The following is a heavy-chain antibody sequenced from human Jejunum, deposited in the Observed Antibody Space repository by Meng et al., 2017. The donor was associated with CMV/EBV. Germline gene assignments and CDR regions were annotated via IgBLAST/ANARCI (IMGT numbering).Heavy chain of an antibody. V-gene: IGHV3-7*01. CDR2: IKSDGSEK. D-gene: IGHD3-22*01. J-gene: IGHJ4*02. CDR1: TFSNYW. Sequence: TFSNYWMNWVRQAPGKGLGWVANIKSDGSEKYYVNSVKGRFTISSDNAKNSLYLQMNSLRAEDTAVYYCARDMYYVSSGFFGREDYWGQGTLVTVSS. CDR3: ARDMYYVSSGFFGREDY.